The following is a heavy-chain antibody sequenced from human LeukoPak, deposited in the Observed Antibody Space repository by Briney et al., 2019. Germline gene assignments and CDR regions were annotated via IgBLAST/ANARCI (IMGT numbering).Heavy chain of an antibody. CDR1: GYSFTSYW. D-gene: IGHD4-11*01. CDR2: IYPGDSDT. V-gene: IGHV5-51*01. Sequence: GESLKISCKGSGYSFTSYWIGWVRQMPGKGLEYMGIIYPGDSDTGYSPSFQGQVTISVDKSISTAYLQWSSLKASDTAIYYCARRLDHDYSVGKGRYCFDHWGQGTLVTVSS. CDR3: ARRLDHDYSVGKGRYCFDH. J-gene: IGHJ4*02.